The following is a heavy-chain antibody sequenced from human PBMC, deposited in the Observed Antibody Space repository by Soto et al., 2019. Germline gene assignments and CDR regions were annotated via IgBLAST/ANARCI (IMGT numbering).Heavy chain of an antibody. J-gene: IGHJ4*02. V-gene: IGHV6-1*01. CDR2: TYYRSKWYN. D-gene: IGHD1-26*01. CDR3: GKGGGGPGLQCDY. Sequence: KQSQTLSLTCAISGDSVSSNSAAWNWIRQSPSRGLEWLGRTYYRSKWYNDYAVSVKSRITINPDTSKNQFSLQLNSVTPGGTALCYVGKGGGGPGLQCDYWGQGTLVTVSS. CDR1: GDSVSSNSAA.